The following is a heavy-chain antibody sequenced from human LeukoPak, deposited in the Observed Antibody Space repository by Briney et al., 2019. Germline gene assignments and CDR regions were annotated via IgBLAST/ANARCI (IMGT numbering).Heavy chain of an antibody. Sequence: PGGSLRLSCVASGFSFSNYWMSWVRQAPGKGLEWVANISPDGSDKKYAESVTGRFAISRDNAKNSLFLQMKSLRVEDTAVYYCARGEDNADEYLREDYWGQGTLVTVSS. CDR3: ARGEDNADEYLREDY. CDR1: GFSFSNYW. CDR2: ISPDGSDK. V-gene: IGHV3-7*04. J-gene: IGHJ4*02. D-gene: IGHD2/OR15-2a*01.